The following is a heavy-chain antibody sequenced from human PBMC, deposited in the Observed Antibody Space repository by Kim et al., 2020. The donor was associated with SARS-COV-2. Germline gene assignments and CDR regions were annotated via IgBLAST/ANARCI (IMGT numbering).Heavy chain of an antibody. CDR3: ARVDVCSGGSCYWYFDL. J-gene: IGHJ2*01. D-gene: IGHD2-15*01. V-gene: IGHV4-31*03. Sequence: SKTLSLTCTVSGGSISSGGYYWSWIRQHPGKGLEWIGYIYYSGSTYYNPSLKSRVTISVDTSKNQFSLKLSSVTAADTAVYYCARVDVCSGGSCYWYFDLWGRGTLVTVSS. CDR2: IYYSGST. CDR1: GGSISSGGYY.